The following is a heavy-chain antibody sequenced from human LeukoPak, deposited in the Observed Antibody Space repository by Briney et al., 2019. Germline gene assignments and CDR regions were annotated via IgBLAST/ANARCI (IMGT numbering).Heavy chain of an antibody. CDR1: GGTFSSYA. J-gene: IGHJ5*02. Sequence: SVKVSCKASGGTFSSYAISWVRQAPGQGLEGMGGIIPIFGTANYAQKFQGRVTITADESTSTAYMELSSLRSEDTAVYYCARDAGYCSSTSCYSWFDPWGQGTLVTVSS. CDR2: IIPIFGTA. D-gene: IGHD2-2*01. CDR3: ARDAGYCSSTSCYSWFDP. V-gene: IGHV1-69*13.